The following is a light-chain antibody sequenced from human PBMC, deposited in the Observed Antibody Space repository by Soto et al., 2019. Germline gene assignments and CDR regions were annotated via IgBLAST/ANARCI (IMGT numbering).Light chain of an antibody. J-gene: IGKJ1*01. V-gene: IGKV1-39*01. CDR2: YAS. CDR1: QSISNH. CDR3: QQYTRT. Sequence: DIQMTQSPSSLSASVEDRVIITCRASQSISNHLNWYQQKPGKAPKLLIYYASSLNSGVPSRFSGSGSGTDFTLTISSLQPDDIATYYCQQYTRTFGQGTKVDIK.